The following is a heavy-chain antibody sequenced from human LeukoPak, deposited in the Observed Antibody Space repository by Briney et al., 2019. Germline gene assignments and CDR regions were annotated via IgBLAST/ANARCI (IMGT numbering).Heavy chain of an antibody. CDR1: GFTFSSYA. J-gene: IGHJ3*02. CDR2: ISGGSGST. V-gene: IGHV3-23*01. CDR3: TTDLGGSRRGDAFNI. D-gene: IGHD1-26*01. Sequence: PGGSLRLSCAASGFTFSSYAMSWVRQAPGKGLAWVSTISGGSGSTYCADSVKGRFTISRDNSKNTLYLQMNSLKTEDTAVYYCTTDLGGSRRGDAFNIWGQGTLVTVSS.